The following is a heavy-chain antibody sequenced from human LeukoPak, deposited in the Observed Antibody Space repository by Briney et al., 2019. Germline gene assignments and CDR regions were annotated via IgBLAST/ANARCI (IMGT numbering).Heavy chain of an antibody. CDR1: GYTFTSYG. D-gene: IGHD3-22*01. CDR2: ISAYNGNT. Sequence: GASVKVSRKASGYTFTSYGISWVRQAPGQGLEWMGWISAYNGNTNYAQKLQGRVTMTTDTSTSTAYMELRSLRSDDTAVYYCARVIHYYDSSGYSADAFDIWGQGTMVTVSS. CDR3: ARVIHYYDSSGYSADAFDI. V-gene: IGHV1-18*01. J-gene: IGHJ3*02.